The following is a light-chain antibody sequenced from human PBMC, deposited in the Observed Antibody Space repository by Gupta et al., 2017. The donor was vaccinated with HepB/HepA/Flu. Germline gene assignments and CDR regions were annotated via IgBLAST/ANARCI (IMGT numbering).Light chain of an antibody. V-gene: IGKV3-15*01. Sequence: EIVMTQSPATLSVSPGERVTLSCRASQSVSSNLAWYQQKPGQAPRLLIYSASTRASGIPARFSGSGSGTEFTLTISSRQSEDFAVYYCQQYNNWPPYTFGQWTKLEIK. CDR3: QQYNNWPPYT. J-gene: IGKJ2*01. CDR2: SAS. CDR1: QSVSSN.